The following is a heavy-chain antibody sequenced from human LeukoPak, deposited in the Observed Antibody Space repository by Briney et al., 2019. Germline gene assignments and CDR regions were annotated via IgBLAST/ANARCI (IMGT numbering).Heavy chain of an antibody. D-gene: IGHD1-26*01. CDR2: VSSSSSYI. J-gene: IGHJ5*02. Sequence: GGSLRLSCAASGFTFSSYSMNWVRQAPGKGLEWVSSVSSSSSYIYYADSVKGRFTISRDNAKNSLYLQMNSLRAEDTAVYYCARDTSGSYYGWFDPWGQGTLVTVSS. CDR1: GFTFSSYS. CDR3: ARDTSGSYYGWFDP. V-gene: IGHV3-21*01.